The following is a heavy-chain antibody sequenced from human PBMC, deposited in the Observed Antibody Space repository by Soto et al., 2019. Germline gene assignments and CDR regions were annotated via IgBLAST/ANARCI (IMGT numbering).Heavy chain of an antibody. Sequence: EVQLLESGGGLLQPGGSLRLSCAASGFTFADYAMTWVRQAPGKGLEWVSAISGSGGSTYYADSVKGRFTISRDNSKNTLYLQMNSLRAEDTAVYYCAKGSPVVAAVDWFDPWGQGTLVTVSS. V-gene: IGHV3-23*01. CDR3: AKGSPVVAAVDWFDP. CDR1: GFTFADYA. CDR2: ISGSGGST. D-gene: IGHD2-15*01. J-gene: IGHJ5*02.